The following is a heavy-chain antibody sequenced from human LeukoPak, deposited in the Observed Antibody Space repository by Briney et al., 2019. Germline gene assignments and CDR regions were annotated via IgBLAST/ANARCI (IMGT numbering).Heavy chain of an antibody. J-gene: IGHJ5*02. V-gene: IGHV4-34*01. Sequence: SETLSLTCAVYGGSFSGYYWSWIRQPPGKGLEWIGEINHSGSTNYNPSLKSRVTISVDTSKNQFSLKLSSVTAADTAVYYWARGLGKLLWFGEPRYNWFDPWGQGTLVTVSS. CDR2: INHSGST. CDR3: ARGLGKLLWFGEPRYNWFDP. D-gene: IGHD3-10*01. CDR1: GGSFSGYY.